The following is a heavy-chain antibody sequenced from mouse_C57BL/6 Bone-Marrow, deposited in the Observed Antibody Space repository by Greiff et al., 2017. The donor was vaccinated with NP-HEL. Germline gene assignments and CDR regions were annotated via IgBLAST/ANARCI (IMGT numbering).Heavy chain of an antibody. Sequence: VQLKESGPELVKPGASVKISCKASGYSFTGYYMNWVKQSPEKSLEWIGEINPSTGGTTYNQKFKAKATLTVDKSSSTAYMQLKSLTSEDSAVYYCAKYYGSSPYYAMDYWGQGTSVTVSS. CDR3: AKYYGSSPYYAMDY. J-gene: IGHJ4*01. CDR2: INPSTGGT. V-gene: IGHV1-42*01. D-gene: IGHD1-1*01. CDR1: GYSFTGYY.